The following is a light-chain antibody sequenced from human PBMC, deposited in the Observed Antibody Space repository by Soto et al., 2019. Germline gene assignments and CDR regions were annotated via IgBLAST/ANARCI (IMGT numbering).Light chain of an antibody. CDR1: QSVSSD. Sequence: EIVMTQSPATLSVSPGERATLSCRASQSVSSDLAWYQQRPGQAPRLLIYDTSTRATGIPARFSGSGSGTEFTLTISSLQSEDFAVYYCQQYYDWPPIAFGQGTRLESK. J-gene: IGKJ5*01. CDR2: DTS. V-gene: IGKV3-15*01. CDR3: QQYYDWPPIA.